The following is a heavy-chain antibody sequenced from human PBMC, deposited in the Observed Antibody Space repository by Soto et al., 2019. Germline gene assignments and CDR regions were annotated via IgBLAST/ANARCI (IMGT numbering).Heavy chain of an antibody. CDR1: GGSVSNDAYY. CDR2: IYHSGST. D-gene: IGHD1-26*01. V-gene: IGHV4-61*08. J-gene: IGHJ4*02. CDR3: ARLGIGWEFPFDY. Sequence: QVQLQESGPGLVKPSETLSLTCIVSGGSVSNDAYYWSWIRQPPGKGLEWIGYIYHSGSTYYNPSLQRRVTTSADTSANQFSLKVSSVTAADTAVYYCARLGIGWEFPFDYWGQGTLVNVSS.